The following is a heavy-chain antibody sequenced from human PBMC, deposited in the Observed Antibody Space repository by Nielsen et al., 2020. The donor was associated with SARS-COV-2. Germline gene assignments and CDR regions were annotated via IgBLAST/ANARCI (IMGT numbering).Heavy chain of an antibody. D-gene: IGHD1-26*01. V-gene: IGHV4-31*03. Sequence: SETLSLTCTVSGGSISSGGYYWSWIRQHPGKGLEWIGYIYYSGSTYYNPSLKSRDTISVDTSKNQFSLKLSSVTAADTAVYYCASSSGSYLGGAFDIWGQGRMVTVSS. CDR3: ASSSGSYLGGAFDI. CDR1: GGSISSGGYY. J-gene: IGHJ3*02. CDR2: IYYSGST.